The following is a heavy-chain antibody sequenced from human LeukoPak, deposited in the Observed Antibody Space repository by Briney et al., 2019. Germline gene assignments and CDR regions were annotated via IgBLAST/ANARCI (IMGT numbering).Heavy chain of an antibody. D-gene: IGHD2-15*01. Sequence: SVKVSCKASGGTFSSYAISWVRQAPGQGLEWMGGIIPIFGTADYAQKFQGRVTITADESTSTAYMELSSLRSEDTAVYYCARGYCSGGSCHAPNFDYWGQGTLVTVSS. J-gene: IGHJ4*02. CDR3: ARGYCSGGSCHAPNFDY. CDR1: GGTFSSYA. CDR2: IIPIFGTA. V-gene: IGHV1-69*01.